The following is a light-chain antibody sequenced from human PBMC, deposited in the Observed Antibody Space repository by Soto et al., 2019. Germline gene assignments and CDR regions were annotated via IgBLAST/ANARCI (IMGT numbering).Light chain of an antibody. CDR2: GAS. CDR3: KQYNNWPPLT. J-gene: IGKJ4*01. Sequence: EIVMTQSPATLSVSPGDRVTLSCRASQNIDNNLAWYQQRPGQPPRLIIYGASTRANGIPARFSGSGSGTEFTLTISSLQSEDFAVYCCKQYNNWPPLTFGGGTKVEIK. CDR1: QNIDNN. V-gene: IGKV3D-15*01.